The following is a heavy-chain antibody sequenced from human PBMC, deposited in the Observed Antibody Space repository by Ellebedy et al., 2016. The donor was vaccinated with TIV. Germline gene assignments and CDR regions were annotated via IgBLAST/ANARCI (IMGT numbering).Heavy chain of an antibody. V-gene: IGHV1-2*02. Sequence: AASMKVSCKASGYTFIGYYIHWVRQAPGQGLEWMAWINPNSGGTNYAQKFQGRVTVTRDTSTSTAFLELSRLRSDDTAVYYCTRDLTNIVSGDYWGQGTLVTVSS. CDR2: INPNSGGT. J-gene: IGHJ4*02. CDR1: GYTFIGYY. CDR3: TRDLTNIVSGDY. D-gene: IGHD5/OR15-5a*01.